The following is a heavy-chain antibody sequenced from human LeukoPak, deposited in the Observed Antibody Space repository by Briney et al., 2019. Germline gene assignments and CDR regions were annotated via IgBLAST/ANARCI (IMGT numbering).Heavy chain of an antibody. CDR3: AKGDSGSYAVDY. CDR1: GIDFSAYA. Sequence: PGGSLRLSCAASGIDFSAYAMNWVRQAPGKGPEWVSAISGSGGSTYYADSVKGRFTISRDNSKNTVYLQMNSLRAEDTAVYYCAKGDSGSYAVDYWGQGTLVTVSS. J-gene: IGHJ4*02. V-gene: IGHV3-23*01. CDR2: ISGSGGST. D-gene: IGHD1-26*01.